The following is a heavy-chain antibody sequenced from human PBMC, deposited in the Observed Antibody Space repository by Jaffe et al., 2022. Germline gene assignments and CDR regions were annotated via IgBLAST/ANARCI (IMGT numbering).Heavy chain of an antibody. J-gene: IGHJ4*02. CDR1: GFTFSSYS. D-gene: IGHD3-10*01. CDR2: ISSSSSYI. CDR3: AREATPWGDFDY. Sequence: EVQLVESGGGLVKPGGSLRLSCAASGFTFSSYSMNWVRQAPGKGLEWVSSISSSSSYIYYADSVKGRFTISRDNAKNSLYLQMNSLRAEDTAVYYCAREATPWGDFDYWGQGTLVTVSS. V-gene: IGHV3-21*01.